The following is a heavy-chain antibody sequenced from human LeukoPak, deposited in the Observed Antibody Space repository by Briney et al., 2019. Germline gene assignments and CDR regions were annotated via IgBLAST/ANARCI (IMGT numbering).Heavy chain of an antibody. CDR3: ARDEPQQLVRGYYYYYMDV. Sequence: SETLSLTCTVSGGSINSYYWSWIRQPPGKGLEWIGYIYYSGSTNYNPSLKSRVTMSVDTSKNQFSLKLSSVTAADTAVYYCARDEPQQLVRGYYYYYMDVWGKGTTVTVSS. CDR2: IYYSGST. V-gene: IGHV4-59*12. CDR1: GGSINSYY. D-gene: IGHD6-13*01. J-gene: IGHJ6*03.